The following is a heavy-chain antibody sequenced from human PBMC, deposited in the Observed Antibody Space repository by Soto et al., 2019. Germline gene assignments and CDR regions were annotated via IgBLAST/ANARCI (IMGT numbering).Heavy chain of an antibody. D-gene: IGHD2-8*01. CDR3: ARDLVFYGMDV. CDR2: INPNSGGT. CDR1: GYTFTSYA. J-gene: IGHJ6*02. Sequence: GASVKVSCKASGYTFTSYAMHWVRQAPGQGLEWMGWINPNSGGTNYAQKFQGWVTMTRDTSISTAYMELSRLRSDDTAVYYCARDLVFYGMDVWGQGTTVTVSS. V-gene: IGHV1-2*04.